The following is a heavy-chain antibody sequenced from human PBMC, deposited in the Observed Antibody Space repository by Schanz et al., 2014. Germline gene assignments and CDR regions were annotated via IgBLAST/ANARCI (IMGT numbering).Heavy chain of an antibody. CDR1: GFAFSVYG. CDR2: IWSDGSTK. Sequence: QVQMVESGGGVVQPGRSLRLSCAASGFAFSVYGMHWVRQAPGKGPEWVAVIWSDGSTKYYADSVKGRFTISRDNSKNALYLKMNSLRAEDTAVDYCARDFDDRRGYGSVYCLGDCMDVWGQGTTVTVSS. D-gene: IGHD3-16*01. CDR3: ARDFDDRRGYGSVYCLGDCMDV. V-gene: IGHV3-33*01. J-gene: IGHJ6*02.